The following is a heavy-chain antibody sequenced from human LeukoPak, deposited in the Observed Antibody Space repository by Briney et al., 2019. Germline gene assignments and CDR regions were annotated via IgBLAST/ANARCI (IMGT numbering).Heavy chain of an antibody. Sequence: GGSLRLSCAASGFPFSNYAMTWVRQAPGKGLERVSGISDSGDRTYYADSVKGRFTISRDNAKNTLYLQMNSLRAEDTAVYYCATQWIYLWENWGQGTLVTVSS. CDR1: GFPFSNYA. CDR3: ATQWIYLWEN. CDR2: ISDSGDRT. J-gene: IGHJ4*02. D-gene: IGHD5-18*01. V-gene: IGHV3-23*01.